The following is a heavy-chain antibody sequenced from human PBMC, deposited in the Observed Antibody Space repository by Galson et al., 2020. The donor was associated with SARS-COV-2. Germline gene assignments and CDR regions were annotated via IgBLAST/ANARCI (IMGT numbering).Heavy chain of an antibody. D-gene: IGHD3-16*01. CDR3: ARLGASLPGV. CDR2: ISGDGTSI. Sequence: ASLKISCPASGINLSNFWMNWVRQTPGNGLVLVARISGDGTSIHYADPVKGRFTISRDDAKNTLQLEMTSLRVEDTAVCYCARLGASLPGVWGKGTTVSVSS. V-gene: IGHV3-74*01. CDR1: GINLSNFW. J-gene: IGHJ6*04.